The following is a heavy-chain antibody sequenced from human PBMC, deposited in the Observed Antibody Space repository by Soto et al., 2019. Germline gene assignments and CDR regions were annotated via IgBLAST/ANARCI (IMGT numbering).Heavy chain of an antibody. CDR2: ISSSGSTI. D-gene: IGHD6-19*01. V-gene: IGHV3-48*03. CDR1: GFTFSSYE. Sequence: GGSLRLSCAASGFTFSSYEMNWVRQAPGKGLEWVSYISSSGSTIYYADSVKGRFTISRDNAKNSLYLQMNSLRAEDTAVYYCARDIRYSSGWDIWGQGPMVTVSS. CDR3: ARDIRYSSGWDI. J-gene: IGHJ3*02.